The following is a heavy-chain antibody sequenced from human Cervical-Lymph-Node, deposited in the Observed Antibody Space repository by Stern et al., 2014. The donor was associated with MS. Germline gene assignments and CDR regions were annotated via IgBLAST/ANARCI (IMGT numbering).Heavy chain of an antibody. CDR2: INPSGGST. CDR1: GYTFTSYY. V-gene: IGHV1-46*01. CDR3: AREYTAMGFGY. D-gene: IGHD5-18*01. J-gene: IGHJ4*02. Sequence: VQLVESGAEVKKPGASVKVSCKASGYTFTSYYIHWVRQAPGQGLEWMGIINPSGGSTSYAQKYQGRVTLTRDTSTSTVYMELNSLRSEDTAVYYCAREYTAMGFGYWGQGTLVTVSS.